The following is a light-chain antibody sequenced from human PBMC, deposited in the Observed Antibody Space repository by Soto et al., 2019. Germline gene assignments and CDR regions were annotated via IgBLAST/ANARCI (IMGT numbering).Light chain of an antibody. J-gene: IGKJ1*01. CDR1: QSITTS. Sequence: TQSPFSLSVSIGDTVTLPCRSSQSITTSFNWYQQKSGRPPALLIYGASALQIGVPHRFSASGSGTDFTLTITGLQHEDVATYYCQNFDSAPQTFAQGTKVDI. CDR3: QNFDSAPQT. CDR2: GAS. V-gene: IGKV1-39*01.